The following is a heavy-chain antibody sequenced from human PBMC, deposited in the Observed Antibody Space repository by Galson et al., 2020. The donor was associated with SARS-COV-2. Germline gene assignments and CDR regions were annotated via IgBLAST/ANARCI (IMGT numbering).Heavy chain of an antibody. Sequence: SKTLSLTCAVYGGSFSGYYWSWIRQPPGKGLEWIGEINHSGSTNYNPSLKSRVTISVDTSKNQFSLKLSSVTAADTAVYYCARGLASSSWYPYYYYGMDVWGQGTTVTVSS. CDR3: ARGLASSSWYPYYYYGMDV. J-gene: IGHJ6*02. V-gene: IGHV4-34*01. CDR1: GGSFSGYY. D-gene: IGHD6-13*01. CDR2: INHSGST.